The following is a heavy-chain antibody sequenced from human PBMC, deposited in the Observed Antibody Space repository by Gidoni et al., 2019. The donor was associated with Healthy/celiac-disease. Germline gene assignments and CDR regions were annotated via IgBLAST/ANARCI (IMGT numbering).Heavy chain of an antibody. Sequence: EVQLVESGGGLVQPGVSLRLSCAASGFTFSSYWMSWVRQAPGKGLEWVANIKQDGSEKYYVDSVKGRFTISRDNAKNSLYLQMNSLRAEDTAVYYCARGAAVVTPYWYFDLWGRGTLVTVSS. V-gene: IGHV3-7*03. CDR2: IKQDGSEK. CDR1: GFTFSSYW. D-gene: IGHD2-21*02. CDR3: ARGAAVVTPYWYFDL. J-gene: IGHJ2*01.